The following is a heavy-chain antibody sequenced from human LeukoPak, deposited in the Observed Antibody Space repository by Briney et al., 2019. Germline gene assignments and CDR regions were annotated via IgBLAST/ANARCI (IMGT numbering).Heavy chain of an antibody. Sequence: ASVNVSCKASGYTFTSYGISWVRQAPGQGLEWMGWISAYNGNTNYAQKLQGRVTITTDTSTSTAYMELRSLRSDDTAVYYCARARGEYSSSLDYYYYGMDVWGQGTTVTVSS. CDR2: ISAYNGNT. D-gene: IGHD6-13*01. CDR1: GYTFTSYG. J-gene: IGHJ6*02. CDR3: ARARGEYSSSLDYYYYGMDV. V-gene: IGHV1-18*01.